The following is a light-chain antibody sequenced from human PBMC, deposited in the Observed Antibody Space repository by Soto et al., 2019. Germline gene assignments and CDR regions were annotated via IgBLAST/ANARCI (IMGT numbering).Light chain of an antibody. CDR2: AAS. V-gene: IGKV3-20*01. CDR1: QSVNSRF. CDR3: QQYGDSPPNT. Sequence: EIVLTQSPGTLSLSPGESATLSCRASQSVNSRFLAWYQHKPGQAPRLLIYAASTRATGIPEMFSGSASATDFTLTISRLEPEDFAVDYCQQYGDSPPNTFGPGTKLEI. J-gene: IGKJ2*01.